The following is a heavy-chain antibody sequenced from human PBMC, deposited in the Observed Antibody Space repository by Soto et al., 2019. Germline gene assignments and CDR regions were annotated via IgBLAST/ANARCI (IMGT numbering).Heavy chain of an antibody. J-gene: IGHJ5*01. CDR1: GDSISSFS. CDR2: GHYSGST. D-gene: IGHD3-3*01. CDR3: ARVVSEDYVFLIVYWSYYWFVF. V-gene: IGHV4-59*01. Sequence: PSETLSLTCTVSGDSISSFSWSWIRQPPGKGLEWIGYGHYSGSTNYNPSLRRRVTISVDTSKNQFSLELTSVTAADTAVYYCARVVSEDYVFLIVYWSYYWFVFWGLGILVTV.